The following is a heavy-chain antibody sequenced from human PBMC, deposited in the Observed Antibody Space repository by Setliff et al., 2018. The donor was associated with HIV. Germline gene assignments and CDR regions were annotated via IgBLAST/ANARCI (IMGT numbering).Heavy chain of an antibody. Sequence: GGSLRLSCAASGFTFSSYAMSWVRQAPGKGLEWVSAISGSGGRTYYADSVKGRFTISRDNSKNTLYLQMNSMSAEDTAVYYCAKGQQWLVAEPRDGMDVWGQGTTVTVSS. D-gene: IGHD6-19*01. CDR2: ISGSGGRT. J-gene: IGHJ6*02. V-gene: IGHV3-23*01. CDR1: GFTFSSYA. CDR3: AKGQQWLVAEPRDGMDV.